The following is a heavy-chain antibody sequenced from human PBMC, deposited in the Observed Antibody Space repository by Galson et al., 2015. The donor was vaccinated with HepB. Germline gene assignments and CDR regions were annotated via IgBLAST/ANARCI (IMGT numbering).Heavy chain of an antibody. Sequence: SLRLSCAASGFTFSSYGMHWVRQAPGKGLEWVAVISYDGSNKYYADSVKGRFTISRDNSKNTLYLQMNSLRAEDTAVYYCAKRADPAAAIDPWGQGTLVTVSS. CDR2: ISYDGSNK. J-gene: IGHJ5*02. CDR1: GFTFSSYG. CDR3: AKRADPAAAIDP. V-gene: IGHV3-30*18. D-gene: IGHD2-15*01.